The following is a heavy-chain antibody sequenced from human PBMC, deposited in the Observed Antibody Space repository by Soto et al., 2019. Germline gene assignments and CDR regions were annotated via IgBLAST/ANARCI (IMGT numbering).Heavy chain of an antibody. CDR1: GFTFSSYA. J-gene: IGHJ4*02. D-gene: IGHD3-3*01. Sequence: EVQLLESGGGLVQPGGSLRLSCAASGFTFSSYAMSWVRQAPGKGLEWVSAISGSGGSTYYADSVKGRFTISRDNSKNTLELQMNSLRAEDTAVYYCAKASGLRFLEWLSFDYWGQGTLVTVSS. CDR2: ISGSGGST. CDR3: AKASGLRFLEWLSFDY. V-gene: IGHV3-23*01.